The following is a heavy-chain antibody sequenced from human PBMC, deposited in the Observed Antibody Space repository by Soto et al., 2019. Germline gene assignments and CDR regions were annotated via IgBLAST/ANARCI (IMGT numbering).Heavy chain of an antibody. Sequence: PSETLSLTCTVSGGSIRSYYCSCIRQSAGKGLEWIGRIDTSVTTNYNPSLKSRVTMSVDASKSQFSLNLSSVTAEDTAVYYCARGPRGYVYYHGRDVWGQGTTVTV. J-gene: IGHJ6*02. D-gene: IGHD6-25*01. CDR2: IDTSVTT. CDR1: GGSIRSYY. CDR3: ARGPRGYVYYHGRDV. V-gene: IGHV4-4*07.